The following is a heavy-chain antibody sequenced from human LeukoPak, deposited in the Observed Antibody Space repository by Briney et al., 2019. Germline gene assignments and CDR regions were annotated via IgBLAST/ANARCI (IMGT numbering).Heavy chain of an antibody. CDR2: IKEDGSRD. Sequence: GGSLRLSCAASGFTFTTYWMSWVRQTPEKGLEWVANIKEDGSRDYYVDSVKGRFTISRDNAKNLLYLQMKSLKAEDTATYYCARNGGGYDSWGQGTLVTVSS. V-gene: IGHV3-7*01. D-gene: IGHD5-24*01. CDR1: GFTFTTYW. CDR3: ARNGGGYDS. J-gene: IGHJ5*01.